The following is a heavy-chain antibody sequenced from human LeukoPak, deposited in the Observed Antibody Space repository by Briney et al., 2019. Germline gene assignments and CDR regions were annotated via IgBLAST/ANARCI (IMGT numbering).Heavy chain of an antibody. Sequence: PSETLSLTCTVSGGSISSYYWSWIRQPAGKGLEWIGYIYYSGSTYYNPSLKSRVTISVDTSKNQFSLKLSSVTAADTAVYYCAREKPRRAFDIWGQGTMVTVSS. V-gene: IGHV4-59*06. CDR2: IYYSGST. J-gene: IGHJ3*02. D-gene: IGHD6-6*01. CDR3: AREKPRRAFDI. CDR1: GGSISSYY.